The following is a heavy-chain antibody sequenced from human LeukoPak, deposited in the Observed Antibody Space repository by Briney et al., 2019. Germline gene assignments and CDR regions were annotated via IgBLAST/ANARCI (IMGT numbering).Heavy chain of an antibody. CDR3: ARDVLLDCSSTSCYILHYFDY. Sequence: SVKVSCKASGGTFSSYAISWVRQAPGQGLEWMGGIIPIFGTANYAQKFQGRVTITADESTSTAYMELSSLRSEDTAVYYCARDVLLDCSSTSCYILHYFDYWGQEPWSPSPQ. D-gene: IGHD2-2*02. J-gene: IGHJ4*01. V-gene: IGHV1-69*13. CDR1: GGTFSSYA. CDR2: IIPIFGTA.